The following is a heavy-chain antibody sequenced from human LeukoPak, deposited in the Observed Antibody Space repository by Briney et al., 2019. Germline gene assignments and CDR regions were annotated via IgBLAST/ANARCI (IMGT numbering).Heavy chain of an antibody. D-gene: IGHD6-19*01. CDR1: GFTFSSYG. J-gene: IGHJ4*02. CDR3: ARDRRIAVAGTDY. CDR2: IWYDGSNK. V-gene: IGHV3-33*01. Sequence: GGSLRLSCAASGFTFSSYGMHWVRQAPGKGLEWVAVIWYDGSNKYYADSVKGRFTISRDNSKNTLYLQMNNLRAEDTAVYYCARDRRIAVAGTDYWGQGTLVTVSS.